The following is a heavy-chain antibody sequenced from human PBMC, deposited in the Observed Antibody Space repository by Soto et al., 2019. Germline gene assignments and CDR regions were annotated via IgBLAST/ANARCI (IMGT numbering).Heavy chain of an antibody. J-gene: IGHJ4*02. CDR1: GYTFTSYG. CDR2: ISAYNGNT. D-gene: IGHD3-3*01. V-gene: IGHV1-18*01. CDR3: ARDREMFLELAY. Sequence: ASVKVSCKASGYTFTSYGISWVRQAPGQGLEWMGWISAYNGNTNYAQKLQGRVTRTTATSTSTAYMELRSLRADDTAVYYCARDREMFLELAYWGQGTLVTVSS.